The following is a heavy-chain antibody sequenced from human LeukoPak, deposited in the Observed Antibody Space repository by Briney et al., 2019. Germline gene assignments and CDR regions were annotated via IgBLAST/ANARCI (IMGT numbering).Heavy chain of an antibody. Sequence: PGGSLRLSCAASGFTFSDYSMNWVRQAPGKGLEWISHVGISSGNTKYADSVKGRFTISGDKAKNSLYLQMNSLRVEDTAVYYCARDTKYAFDNWGQGTLVTVSS. V-gene: IGHV3-48*01. CDR2: VGISSGNT. CDR1: GFTFSDYS. D-gene: IGHD2-2*01. CDR3: ARDTKYAFDN. J-gene: IGHJ4*02.